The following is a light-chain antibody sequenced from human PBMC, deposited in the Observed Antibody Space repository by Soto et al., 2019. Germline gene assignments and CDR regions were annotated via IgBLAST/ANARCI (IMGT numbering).Light chain of an antibody. CDR3: QQFNSYPPGVT. V-gene: IGKV1-13*02. CDR1: QGISSA. CDR2: DAS. J-gene: IGKJ3*01. Sequence: AIQLTQSPSSLSASVGDRVTITCRASQGISSALAWYQQKPGKAPKLLIYDASSLESGFPSRFSGSGSETDFALTVSSLQPEDFATYYCQQFNSYPPGVTFGPGTKEDIK.